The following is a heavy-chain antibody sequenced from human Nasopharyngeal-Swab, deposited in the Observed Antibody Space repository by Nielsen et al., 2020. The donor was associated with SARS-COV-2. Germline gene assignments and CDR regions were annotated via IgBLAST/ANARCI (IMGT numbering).Heavy chain of an antibody. V-gene: IGHV3-23*01. J-gene: IGHJ4*02. CDR3: AKGFYGDRDY. Sequence: GESLKISCAASGFTFSSYAMSWVRQAPGKGLEWVSAISGSVGSTYYADSVKGRFTISRDNSKNTLYLQMNSLRAEDTAVYYCAKGFYGDRDYWGQGTLVTVSS. CDR1: GFTFSSYA. D-gene: IGHD3-10*01. CDR2: ISGSVGST.